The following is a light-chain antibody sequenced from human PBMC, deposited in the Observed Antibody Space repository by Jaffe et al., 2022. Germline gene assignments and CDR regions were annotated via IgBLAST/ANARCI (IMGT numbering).Light chain of an antibody. CDR3: QQYGSSPPSYT. V-gene: IGKV3-20*01. Sequence: EIVLTQSPGTLSLSPGERATLSCRASQSVSSSYLAWYQQKPGQAPRLLIYGASSRATGIPDRFSGSGSGTDFTLTISRLEPEDVAVYYCQQYGSSPPSYTFGQGTKLEIK. J-gene: IGKJ2*01. CDR2: GAS. CDR1: QSVSSSY.